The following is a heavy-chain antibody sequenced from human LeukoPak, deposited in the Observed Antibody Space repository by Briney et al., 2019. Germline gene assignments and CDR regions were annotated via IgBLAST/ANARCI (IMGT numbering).Heavy chain of an antibody. J-gene: IGHJ6*03. CDR2: IHSSGTT. CDR3: ARQGSSMIVEYMDV. V-gene: IGHV4-4*07. D-gene: IGHD3-22*01. CDR1: GVSMNYYF. Sequence: SETLSLTCTVSGVSMNYYFWNWIRQPAGEGLQWIGRIHSSGTTNYNPSLKSRVTMSIDMSKNQFSLRLTSVTAADTAVYYCARQGSSMIVEYMDVWGKGTTVTISS.